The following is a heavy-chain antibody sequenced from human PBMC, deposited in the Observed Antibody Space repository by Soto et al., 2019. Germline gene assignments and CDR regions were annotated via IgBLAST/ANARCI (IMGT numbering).Heavy chain of an antibody. CDR1: GFNMRSHA. CDR2: ISYDGTNI. V-gene: IGHV3-30-3*01. CDR3: AREPYSSSWYGYYYYGMDV. D-gene: IGHD6-13*01. J-gene: IGHJ6*02. Sequence: GGSLRLSCAASGFNMRSHATHWVRQAPGKGLDWVADISYDGTNIYTADAVKGRLTISKDNSKNILYLQMNSLRAEDTAVYYCAREPYSSSWYGYYYYGMDVWGQGTTVTVSS.